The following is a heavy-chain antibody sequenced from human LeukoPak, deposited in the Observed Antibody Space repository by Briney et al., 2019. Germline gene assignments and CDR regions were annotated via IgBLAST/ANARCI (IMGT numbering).Heavy chain of an antibody. V-gene: IGHV3-7*01. Sequence: GGSLRLSCAASGFTFSSYWMSWVRQAPGKGLEWVANIKQDGSEKYYVDSVKGRFTISRDNAKNSLYLQMNSLRAEDTAVYYCARDKPDYYYDSSGYYTWGQGTLVTVSS. J-gene: IGHJ4*02. CDR3: ARDKPDYYYDSSGYYT. CDR1: GFTFSSYW. CDR2: IKQDGSEK. D-gene: IGHD3-22*01.